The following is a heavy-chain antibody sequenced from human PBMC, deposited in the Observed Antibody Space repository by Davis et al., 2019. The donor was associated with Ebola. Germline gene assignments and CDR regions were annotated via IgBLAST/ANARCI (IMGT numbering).Heavy chain of an antibody. CDR3: AYSGDLWGALDH. CDR1: GFSFSSYW. J-gene: IGHJ4*02. V-gene: IGHV3-74*01. D-gene: IGHD3-3*01. Sequence: PGGSLRLSCAASGFSFSSYWMHWVRHAPGKGLVWVSNIKSDGSTTNYADSVKGRFTISRDNAKNTLYLQMNNLRAEDTAVYYCAYSGDLWGALDHWGQGTLVTVSP. CDR2: IKSDGSTT.